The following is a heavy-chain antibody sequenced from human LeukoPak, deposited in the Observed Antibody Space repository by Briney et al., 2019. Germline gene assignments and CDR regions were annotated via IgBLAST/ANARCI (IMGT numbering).Heavy chain of an antibody. CDR3: AKGHCPDAYCAGDCYYSS. CDR1: GFTFNTYA. D-gene: IGHD2-21*02. J-gene: IGHJ5*02. CDR2: ISSNGDST. Sequence: PGGSLRLSCAASGFTFNTYAMTWVRQAPGKGLEWVSGISSNGDSTYYADSVKGRFTISRDNSKNTLYLQMNSLRADDTAVYYCAKGHCPDAYCAGDCYYSSWGQGSLVTVSS. V-gene: IGHV3-23*01.